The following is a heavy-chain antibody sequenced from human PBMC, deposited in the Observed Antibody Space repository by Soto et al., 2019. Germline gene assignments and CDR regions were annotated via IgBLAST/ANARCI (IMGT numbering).Heavy chain of an antibody. D-gene: IGHD5-18*01. CDR1: GGSFSGYY. CDR3: ACGGYSYGYGAGWFDP. V-gene: IGHV4-59*01. CDR2: IYYSGST. J-gene: IGHJ5*02. Sequence: TLSLTCAVYGGSFSGYYWSWIRQPPVKGLEWIGYIYYSGSTNYNPSLKSRVTISVDTSKNQFSLKLSSVTAADTAVYYCACGGYSYGYGAGWFDPWGQGTLVTVSS.